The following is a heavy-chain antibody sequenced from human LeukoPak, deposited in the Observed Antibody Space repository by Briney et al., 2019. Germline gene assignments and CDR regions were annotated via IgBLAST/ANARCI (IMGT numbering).Heavy chain of an antibody. CDR2: INSDGSSR. V-gene: IGHV3-74*01. CDR3: ASASSHRIAAGGDY. D-gene: IGHD6-13*01. Sequence: GGSLRLSCAASGFAFSNYWMHWVRQAPGKGLVWVSLINSDGSSRNYADSVKGRFTISRDNAKNTLYLQMNSLRAEDTAVYYCASASSHRIAAGGDYWGQGTLVTVSS. J-gene: IGHJ4*02. CDR1: GFAFSNYW.